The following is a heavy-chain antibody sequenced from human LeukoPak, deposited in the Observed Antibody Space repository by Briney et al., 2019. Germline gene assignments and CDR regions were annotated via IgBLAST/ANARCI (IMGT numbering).Heavy chain of an antibody. V-gene: IGHV4-31*03. CDR3: AGGDCSSTSCYSYYYYYMDV. D-gene: IGHD2-2*01. Sequence: SQTLSLTCTVSGGSISSGGYYWSWIRQHPGKGLEWIGYIYYSGSTYYNPSLKSRVTISVGTSKNQFSLKLSSVTAADTAVYYCAGGDCSSTSCYSYYYYYMDVWGKGTTVTVSS. CDR2: IYYSGST. CDR1: GGSISSGGYY. J-gene: IGHJ6*03.